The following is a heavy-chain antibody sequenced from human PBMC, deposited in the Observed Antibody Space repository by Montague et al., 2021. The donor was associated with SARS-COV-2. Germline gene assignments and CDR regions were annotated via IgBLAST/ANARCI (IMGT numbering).Heavy chain of an antibody. V-gene: IGHV4-39*01. CDR3: ARIPTSYYYDSKAAPATPDAFDI. CDR2: MYYSGST. J-gene: IGHJ3*02. CDR1: GGSISSSNYY. Sequence: SETLSLTCTVSGGSISSSNYYWGWIRQPPGKGLEWIGNMYYSGSTYYNPSLKSRVTISIGTSKNQFSLKLSSVTAADTAVYYCARIPTSYYYDSKAAPATPDAFDIWGQGTMVTVSS. D-gene: IGHD3-22*01.